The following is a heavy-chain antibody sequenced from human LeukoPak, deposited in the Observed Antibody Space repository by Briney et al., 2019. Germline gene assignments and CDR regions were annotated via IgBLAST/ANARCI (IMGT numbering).Heavy chain of an antibody. D-gene: IGHD3-16*01. Sequence: GGSLRLSCAASGFTFSSYAMSWVRQAPGKGLEWVSSISVSGGSTYYADSVKGRFTTSRDNSKNTLYLQMNGLRAEDTAVDYCAKRLLPSYYEPYYFDYWGQGTLVTVSS. CDR3: AKRLLPSYYEPYYFDY. V-gene: IGHV3-23*01. CDR1: GFTFSSYA. CDR2: ISVSGGST. J-gene: IGHJ4*02.